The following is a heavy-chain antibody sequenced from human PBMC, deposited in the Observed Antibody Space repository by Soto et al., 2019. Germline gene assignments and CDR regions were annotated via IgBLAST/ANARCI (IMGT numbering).Heavy chain of an antibody. V-gene: IGHV3-23*01. D-gene: IGHD3-10*01. J-gene: IGHJ4*02. CDR2: ISGSGGST. Sequence: EVQLLESGGGLVQPGGSLRLSCAASGFTFSSYAMSWVRQAPGKGLEWVSAISGSGGSTYYADSVKGRFTISRDNSKNTLYLQMNSLRAADTAVSYCAKDRKLLLYGELSPPCQATDYWGQGNLVTVSS. CDR3: AKDRKLLLYGELSPPCQATDY. CDR1: GFTFSSYA.